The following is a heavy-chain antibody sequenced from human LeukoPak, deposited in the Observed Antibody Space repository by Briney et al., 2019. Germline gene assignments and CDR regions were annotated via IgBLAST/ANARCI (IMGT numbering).Heavy chain of an antibody. Sequence: ASVKVSCKASGYTFTSYYMHWVRQAPGQGLEWMGIINPSGGSTSYAQKFQGRVTMTRDTSTSTVYMELSSLRSEDTAMYYCARDIKRSRARWENLGFDPWGQGTLVTVSS. J-gene: IGHJ5*02. CDR2: INPSGGST. V-gene: IGHV1-46*01. D-gene: IGHD1-14*01. CDR3: ARDIKRSRARWENLGFDP. CDR1: GYTFTSYY.